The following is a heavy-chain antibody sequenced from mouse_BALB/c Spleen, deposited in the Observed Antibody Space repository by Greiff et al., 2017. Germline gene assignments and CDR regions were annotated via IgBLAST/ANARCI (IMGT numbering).Heavy chain of an antibody. Sequence: EVKLVESGGDLVKPGGSLKLSCAASGFTFSSYGMSWVRQTPDKRLEWVATISSGGSYTYYPDSVKGRFTISRDNAKNTLYLQMSSLKSEDTAMYYCARQGYYGSSDLYFDVWGAGTTVTVSS. CDR3: ARQGYYGSSDLYFDV. D-gene: IGHD1-1*01. CDR1: GFTFSSYG. CDR2: ISSGGSYT. J-gene: IGHJ1*01. V-gene: IGHV5-6*01.